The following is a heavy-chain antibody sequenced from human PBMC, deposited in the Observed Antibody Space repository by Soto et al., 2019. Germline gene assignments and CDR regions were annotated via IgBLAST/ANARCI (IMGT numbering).Heavy chain of an antibody. D-gene: IGHD3-3*01. Sequence: QVQLQESGPGLVKPSQTLSLTCTVSGGSISSGGYYWSWIRQHPGKGLEWIGYIYYSGSTYYNPSLKSRVTISVDTSKNQFSLKLSSVTAADTAVYYCAREVVEGPGQYYFDYWGQGTLVTVSS. CDR3: AREVVEGPGQYYFDY. J-gene: IGHJ4*02. CDR1: GGSISSGGYY. CDR2: IYYSGST. V-gene: IGHV4-31*03.